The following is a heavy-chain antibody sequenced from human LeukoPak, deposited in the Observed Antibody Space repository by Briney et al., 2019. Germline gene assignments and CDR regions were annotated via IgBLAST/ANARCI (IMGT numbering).Heavy chain of an antibody. V-gene: IGHV1-69*05. D-gene: IGHD5-24*01. J-gene: IGHJ6*03. Sequence: ASVKVSCKASGGTFSSFAISWVRQAPGQGLEWMGGIIPIFGTANYAQKSQGRVTITTDESTSTAYMELSSLRSEDTAVYYCARTITGVWYYMDVWGKGTTVTVSS. CDR1: GGTFSSFA. CDR3: ARTITGVWYYMDV. CDR2: IIPIFGTA.